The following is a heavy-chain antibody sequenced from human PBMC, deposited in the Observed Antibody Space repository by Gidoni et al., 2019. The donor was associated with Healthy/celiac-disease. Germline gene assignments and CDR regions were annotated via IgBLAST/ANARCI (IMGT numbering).Heavy chain of an antibody. V-gene: IGHV3-33*01. CDR2: IWYDGSNK. CDR3: ARGIYCSGGSCYYYYGMDV. J-gene: IGHJ6*02. Sequence: QVLLVESGGGVVQPGRSLRLSCAASGLTFSSYGLHWVRQAPGKGLEWVAVIWYDGSNKYYADSVKGRFTISGDNSKNTLYLQMNSLRAEDTDVYDCARGIYCSGGSCYYYYGMDVWGQGTTVTVSS. D-gene: IGHD2-15*01. CDR1: GLTFSSYG.